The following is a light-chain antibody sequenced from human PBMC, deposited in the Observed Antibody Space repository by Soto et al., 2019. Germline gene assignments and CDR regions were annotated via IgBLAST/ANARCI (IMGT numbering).Light chain of an antibody. J-gene: IGLJ3*02. CDR1: SSDVGGSKY. Sequence: QSALTQPPSASGSTGPSVTLSCTGTSSDVGGSKYVSWYQQHPGKAPKLLIYEVSKRPSGVPDRFSGSKSGNRAPLTVAGVQAADEADYYCTSYSGSYNWVFGSGTKLTVL. CDR3: TSYSGSYNWV. CDR2: EVS. V-gene: IGLV2-8*01.